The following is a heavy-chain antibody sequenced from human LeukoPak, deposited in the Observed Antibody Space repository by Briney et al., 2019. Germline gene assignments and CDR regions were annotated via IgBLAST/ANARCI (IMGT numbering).Heavy chain of an antibody. CDR2: IIGSAVNT. CDR3: AKYTSGTSYRGLDQ. D-gene: IGHD3-10*01. V-gene: IGHV3-23*01. Sequence: GGSLRLSCGASGLTVSSYGMSWVRQAPGKGLEWVSTIIGSAVNTYYADSVKGRFTISRDDSKNTVYLQMNSLRAEDTAVYSCAKYTSGTSYRGLDQWGQGTLVTVSS. J-gene: IGHJ4*02. CDR1: GLTVSSYG.